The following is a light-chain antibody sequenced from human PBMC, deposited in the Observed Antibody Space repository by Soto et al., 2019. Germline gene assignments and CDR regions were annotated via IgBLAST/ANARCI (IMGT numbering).Light chain of an antibody. CDR1: QSISSSY. CDR3: QQVNVYPST. V-gene: IGKV3-20*01. J-gene: IGKJ4*01. CDR2: GAS. Sequence: EIVLTQSPGTLSLSPGDRATLSCRASQSISSSYLAWYQQKPGQAPRLLIYGASSRATGLPDRFSGSGSGTDFTLTINRLEPEDFATYYCQQVNVYPSTFGGGTKVDI.